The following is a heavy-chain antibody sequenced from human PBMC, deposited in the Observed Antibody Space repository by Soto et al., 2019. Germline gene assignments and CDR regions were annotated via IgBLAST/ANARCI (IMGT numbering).Heavy chain of an antibody. V-gene: IGHV3-30-3*01. D-gene: IGHD6-13*01. CDR1: GFTLSSYA. CDR2: ISYDGSNK. Sequence: PGGTLRLSCAASGFTLSSYAMNWVRQAPGKGLEWVAIISYDGSNKHYADSVKGRFTISRDNSKNTLYLPMNSLRAEDTAVYYCARDSGRGLPADLMNWFDPWGQGAQGTVFS. CDR3: ARDSGRGLPADLMNWFDP. J-gene: IGHJ5*02.